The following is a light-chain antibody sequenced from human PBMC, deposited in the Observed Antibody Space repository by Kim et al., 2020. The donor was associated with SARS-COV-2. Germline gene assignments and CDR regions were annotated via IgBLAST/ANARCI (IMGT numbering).Light chain of an antibody. Sequence: ASVGDRVTITCRASQDISNSLAWYRQKPGKVPMLLIYGASTFRSGVPSRSRGSGSGTDFTLTISSLQPEDAATYYCQKYNSAPWTFGQGTKVDIK. CDR2: GAS. J-gene: IGKJ1*01. CDR3: QKYNSAPWT. V-gene: IGKV1-27*01. CDR1: QDISNS.